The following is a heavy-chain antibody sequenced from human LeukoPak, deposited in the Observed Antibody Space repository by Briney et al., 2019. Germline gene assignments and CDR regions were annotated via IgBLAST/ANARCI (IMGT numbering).Heavy chain of an antibody. V-gene: IGHV3-23*01. CDR1: GFTFSSYG. D-gene: IGHD3-22*01. Sequence: GGSLRLSCAASGFTFSSYGMSWVRQAPGKGPEWVSGISGSGGSTYYADSVKGRFTISRDNSKNTLYLQMNSLRAEDTAVYYCAKDFNPPYYYDSSGQYDYWGQGTLVTVSS. J-gene: IGHJ4*02. CDR3: AKDFNPPYYYDSSGQYDY. CDR2: ISGSGGST.